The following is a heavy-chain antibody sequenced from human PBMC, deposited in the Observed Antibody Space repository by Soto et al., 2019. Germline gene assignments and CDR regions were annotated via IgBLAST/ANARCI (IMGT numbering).Heavy chain of an antibody. V-gene: IGHV3-30*18. D-gene: IGHD3-10*02. Sequence: QVQLVESGGGVVQPGMSLRLSCAVSGFTFNGFGMHWVRQPPGKGLEWVAVISYDGTNKYYADSVKGRYTISRDNSQNTLFLQMNSLRPEDTAMYYCAKAVDISVRGVPPSDCWGQGTLVTVSS. CDR2: ISYDGTNK. J-gene: IGHJ4*02. CDR1: GFTFNGFG. CDR3: AKAVDISVRGVPPSDC.